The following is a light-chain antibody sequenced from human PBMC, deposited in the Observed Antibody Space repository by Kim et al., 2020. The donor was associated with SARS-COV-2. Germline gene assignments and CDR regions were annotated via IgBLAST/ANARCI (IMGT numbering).Light chain of an antibody. V-gene: IGLV9-49*01. J-gene: IGLJ1*01. CDR1: SGYSNYK. CDR2: VGTGGIVG. CDR3: GADHGSGSNFVYV. Sequence: QLVLTQPPSASASLGASVTLPFTLSSGYSNYKVDWYQQRPGKGPRFVMRVGTGGIVGSKGDGIPDRFSVLGSGLNRYLTIKNIQEEDESDYHCGADHGSGSNFVYVFGTGTKVTVL.